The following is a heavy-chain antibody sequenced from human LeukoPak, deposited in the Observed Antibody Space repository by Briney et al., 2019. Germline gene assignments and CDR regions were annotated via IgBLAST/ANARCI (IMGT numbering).Heavy chain of an antibody. CDR2: IYYSGST. J-gene: IGHJ6*02. D-gene: IGHD3-22*01. V-gene: IGHV4-59*01. CDR1: GGSISNYY. CDR3: ARSYDSRGYYYYGMDV. Sequence: SSETLSLTCAVSGGSISNYYWSWFRQPPGKGLEWIGYIYYSGSTNYNPSLKSRVTISVDTSKNQFSLKLSSVIAADTAVYYCARSYDSRGYYYYGMDVWGQGTTVTVSS.